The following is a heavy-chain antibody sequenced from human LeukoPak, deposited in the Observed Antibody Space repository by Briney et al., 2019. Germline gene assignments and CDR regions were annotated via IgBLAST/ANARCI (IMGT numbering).Heavy chain of an antibody. Sequence: GGPLRLSCAASGYTFSNYAMNWVRQAPGKGLEWVSYISSSSSTIYYADSMKGRFTISRDNAKNSLYLQMNSLRDEDTAVYYCKGSSWYNYYYMDVWGKGTTVTVSS. CDR3: KGSSWYNYYYMDV. J-gene: IGHJ6*03. D-gene: IGHD6-13*01. CDR2: ISSSSSTI. V-gene: IGHV3-48*02. CDR1: GYTFSNYA.